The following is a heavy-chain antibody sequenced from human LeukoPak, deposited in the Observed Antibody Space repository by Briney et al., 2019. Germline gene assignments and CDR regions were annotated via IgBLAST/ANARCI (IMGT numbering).Heavy chain of an antibody. Sequence: SETLSLTCTVSGGSISSHYWSWIRQPPGKGLEWIGYIYYSGSTNYNPSLKSRVTISVDTSKNQFSLKLSSVTVADTAVYYCARGGTGADSDFDYWGQGTLVTVSS. D-gene: IGHD7-27*01. CDR3: ARGGTGADSDFDY. CDR2: IYYSGST. J-gene: IGHJ4*02. V-gene: IGHV4-59*11. CDR1: GGSISSHY.